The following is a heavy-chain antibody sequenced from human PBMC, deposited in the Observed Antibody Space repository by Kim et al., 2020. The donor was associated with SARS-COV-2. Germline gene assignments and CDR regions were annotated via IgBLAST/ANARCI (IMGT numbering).Heavy chain of an antibody. CDR2: MNPNSGNT. CDR3: ARPLMITFGGVTAKVAFDI. V-gene: IGHV1-8*01. J-gene: IGHJ3*02. CDR1: GYTFTNYD. D-gene: IGHD3-16*01. Sequence: ASVKVSCKASGYTFTNYDINWVRQATGQGLEWMGWMNPNSGNTGHAQKFQGRVTMTRNTSISTAYMELSGLRSEDTAVYYCARPLMITFGGVTAKVAFDIWGQGTMVTVSS.